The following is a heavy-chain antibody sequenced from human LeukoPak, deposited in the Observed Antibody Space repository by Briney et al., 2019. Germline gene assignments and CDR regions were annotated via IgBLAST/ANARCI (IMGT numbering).Heavy chain of an antibody. Sequence: AGGSLRLSCAASGFTFSNYAMNWVRQAPGKGLEWVSDISGSGGNTYYADSVKGRFTISRDNSKNTLYLQMNSLRAEDTAVYYCAKGESYCIDGVCYRDYWGQGTLVTVSS. CDR3: AKGESYCIDGVCYRDY. CDR2: ISGSGGNT. D-gene: IGHD2-8*01. CDR1: GFTFSNYA. V-gene: IGHV3-23*01. J-gene: IGHJ4*02.